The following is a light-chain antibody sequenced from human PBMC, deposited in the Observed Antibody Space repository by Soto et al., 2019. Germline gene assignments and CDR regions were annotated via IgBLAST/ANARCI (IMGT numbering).Light chain of an antibody. CDR1: QSVRSNE. CDR2: GAS. CDR3: QQYGSSPLT. Sequence: EIVLTQSPGTLSLSPGERATLSCRASQSVRSNELAWYQQKPGQAPRLLIYGASSRATAIPDRVSGSGYVTDFTLTISRLEPDDFAVYYCQQYGSSPLTFGGGTKVEFK. V-gene: IGKV3-20*01. J-gene: IGKJ4*01.